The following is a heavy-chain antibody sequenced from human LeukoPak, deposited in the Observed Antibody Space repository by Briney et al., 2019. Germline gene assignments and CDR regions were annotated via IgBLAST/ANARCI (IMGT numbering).Heavy chain of an antibody. V-gene: IGHV4-59*12. CDR1: GGSINNYY. CDR2: IYYSGTT. CDR3: ASYGSGSYRFDP. Sequence: PSETLSLTCTVSGGSINNYYWTWIRQPPGKRLEWIGYIYYSGTTSYNPSLESRVTISLDTSKNQFSLKLNSVTAADTAVYYCASYGSGSYRFDPWGQGTLVTVSS. D-gene: IGHD3-10*01. J-gene: IGHJ5*02.